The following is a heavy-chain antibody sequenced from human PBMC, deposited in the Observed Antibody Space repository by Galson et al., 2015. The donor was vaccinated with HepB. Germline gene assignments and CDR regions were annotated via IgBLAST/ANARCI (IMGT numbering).Heavy chain of an antibody. CDR1: GFTFTNYA. J-gene: IGHJ1*01. Sequence: SLRLSCAASGFTFTNYAMHWVRQAPGKGLEWVAVTSYDEMYKYYTDSVKGRFTTSRDNSKNTLYLQMNSLRAEDTAVYYCATRRIPGEGTPLTRPEYFHHWGQGTLVTVSS. V-gene: IGHV3-30*04. CDR2: TSYDEMYK. CDR3: ATRRIPGEGTPLTRPEYFHH. D-gene: IGHD1-14*01.